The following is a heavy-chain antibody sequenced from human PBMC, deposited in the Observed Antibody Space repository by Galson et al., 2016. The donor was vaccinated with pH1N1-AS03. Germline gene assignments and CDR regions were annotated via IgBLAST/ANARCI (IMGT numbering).Heavy chain of an antibody. Sequence: SLRLSCAASGFTFSSSWMSWVRQAPGKGLEWVANIRQDGSDKYYVDSVRGRFTIYRDNAKNSLYLQMNSLRAEDTAGYYCVKGGTNFDSWGQGTLVTVSS. D-gene: IGHD1-26*01. CDR2: IRQDGSDK. J-gene: IGHJ4*02. V-gene: IGHV3-7*01. CDR3: VKGGTNFDS. CDR1: GFTFSSSW.